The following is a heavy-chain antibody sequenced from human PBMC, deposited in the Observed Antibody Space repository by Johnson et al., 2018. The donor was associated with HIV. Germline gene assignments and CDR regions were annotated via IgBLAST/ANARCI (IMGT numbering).Heavy chain of an antibody. CDR3: ARAPRPDAFDI. CDR2: ISYDGSKK. J-gene: IGHJ3*02. Sequence: QVQLVESGGGLVQPGGSLRLSCAASGFTFSSYDMHWVRQAPGKGLEWVAVISYDGSKKYHADSVKGRFTISRDNSKNTVYLQMNSLRTEDTAVYYCARAPRPDAFDIWGQGTMVTVSS. CDR1: GFTFSSYD. V-gene: IGHV3-30*03.